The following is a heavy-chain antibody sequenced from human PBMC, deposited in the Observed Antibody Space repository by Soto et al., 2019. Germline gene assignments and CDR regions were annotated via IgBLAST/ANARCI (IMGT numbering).Heavy chain of an antibody. D-gene: IGHD5-18*01. CDR1: GFTFSNAW. J-gene: IGHJ6*02. V-gene: IGHV3-15*07. CDR3: TTDGYILADTAMVTGPYYYYYGMDV. Sequence: GGSLRLSCAASGFTFSNAWMNWVRQAPGKGLEWVGRIKSKTDGGTTDYAAPVKGRFTISRDDSKNTLYLQMNSLKTEDTAVYYCTTDGYILADTAMVTGPYYYYYGMDVWGQGTTVTVSS. CDR2: IKSKTDGGTT.